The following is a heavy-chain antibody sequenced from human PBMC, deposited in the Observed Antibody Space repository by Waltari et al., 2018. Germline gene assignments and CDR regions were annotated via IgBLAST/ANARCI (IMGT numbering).Heavy chain of an antibody. CDR3: ARNRRFRELLVYYYYGMDV. V-gene: IGHV1-69*05. CDR2: IIPIFGTA. D-gene: IGHD3-10*01. Sequence: QVHLVQAGAEVKKPGSSVQVSCKASGGTFSRYAISWVRQAPGPGLEWMGGIIPIFGTANYAQKFQGRVTITTDESTSTAYMELSSLRSEDTAVYYCARNRRFRELLVYYYYGMDVWGQGTTVTVSS. CDR1: GGTFSRYA. J-gene: IGHJ6*02.